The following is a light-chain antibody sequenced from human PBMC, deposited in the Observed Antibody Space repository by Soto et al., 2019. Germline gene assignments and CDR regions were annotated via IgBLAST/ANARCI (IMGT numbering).Light chain of an antibody. CDR3: GSFTGDSYV. J-gene: IGLJ1*01. V-gene: IGLV2-14*01. Sequence: QSVLTQPAAVSGSPGQSITISCTGTSSDVGAYRFVSWYQQHPGQAPKLIIYEVANRPSGVSNRFSGSKSGNTASLTVSGLQADDEADYYCGSFTGDSYVFGTGTKLTVL. CDR1: SSDVGAYRF. CDR2: EVA.